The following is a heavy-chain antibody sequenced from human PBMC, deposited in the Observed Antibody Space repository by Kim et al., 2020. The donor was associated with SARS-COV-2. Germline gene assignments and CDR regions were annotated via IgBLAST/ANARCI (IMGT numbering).Heavy chain of an antibody. D-gene: IGHD6-19*01. Sequence: YDAASGKGRFTINRDNATNSLYLQMNSLRAEDTAVYYCERAPYSSGWDYWGQGTLVTVSS. CDR3: ERAPYSSGWDY. J-gene: IGHJ4*02. V-gene: IGHV3-11*01.